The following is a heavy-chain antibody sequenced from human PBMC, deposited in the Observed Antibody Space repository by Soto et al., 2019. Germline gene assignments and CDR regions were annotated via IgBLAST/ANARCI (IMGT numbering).Heavy chain of an antibody. Sequence: SVKVSCKASGGTFSSYAISWVRQAPGQGLEWMGGIIPIFGTANYAQKFQGRVTITADESTSTAYMELSSLRSEDTAVYYCARGITGTTLNWFDPWGQGTLVTVSS. CDR2: IIPIFGTA. CDR1: GGTFSSYA. D-gene: IGHD1-7*01. J-gene: IGHJ5*02. CDR3: ARGITGTTLNWFDP. V-gene: IGHV1-69*13.